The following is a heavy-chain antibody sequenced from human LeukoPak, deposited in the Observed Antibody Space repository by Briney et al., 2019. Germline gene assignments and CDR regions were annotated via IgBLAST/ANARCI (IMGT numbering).Heavy chain of an antibody. CDR1: GYSISSGYY. J-gene: IGHJ5*02. CDR3: ARAYSSSWYFNWFDP. V-gene: IGHV4-38-2*01. CDR2: IYYDESA. D-gene: IGHD6-13*01. Sequence: SETLSLTCVVSGYSISSGYYWAWIRQPPGKGPEWIGHIYYDESAYYNPSLKSRVTISTDTSKNQFSLKLSSVSAADTAVYYCARAYSSSWYFNWFDPWGQGTLVTVSS.